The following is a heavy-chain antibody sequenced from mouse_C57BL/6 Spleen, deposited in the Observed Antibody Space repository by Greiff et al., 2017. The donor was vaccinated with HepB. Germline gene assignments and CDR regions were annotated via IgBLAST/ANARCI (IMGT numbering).Heavy chain of an antibody. D-gene: IGHD2-10*01. Sequence: VQLQQPGAELVMPGASVKLSCKASGYTFTSYWMHWVKQRPGQGLEWIGEIDPSDSYTNYNQKFKGKSTLTVDKSSSTAYMQLSSLTSEDSAVYYCARRGTYYGNYLGYWGQGTTLTVSS. CDR2: IDPSDSYT. CDR3: ARRGTYYGNYLGY. CDR1: GYTFTSYW. J-gene: IGHJ2*01. V-gene: IGHV1-69*01.